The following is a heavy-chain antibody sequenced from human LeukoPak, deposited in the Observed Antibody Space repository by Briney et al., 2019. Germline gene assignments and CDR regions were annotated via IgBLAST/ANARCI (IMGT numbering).Heavy chain of an antibody. CDR2: IGDDVVST. V-gene: IGHV3-23*01. D-gene: IGHD3-10*01. Sequence: PGGSLRLSCAASGFTFSSHAMSWVRQAPGKGLEWVSAIGDDVVSTYYAESVKGRFTISRDNSKNTLYLQMNSLKIEDTAVYHCTTGEPRFWFGASYFDYWGQGALVTVSS. CDR3: TTGEPRFWFGASYFDY. J-gene: IGHJ4*02. CDR1: GFTFSSHA.